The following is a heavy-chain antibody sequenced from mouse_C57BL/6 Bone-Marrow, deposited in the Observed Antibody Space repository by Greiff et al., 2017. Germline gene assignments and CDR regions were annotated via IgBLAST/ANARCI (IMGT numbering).Heavy chain of an antibody. CDR3: AIFITTVVAPMDY. Sequence: DVKLQESGPGLVKPSQSLSLTCSVTGYSITSGYYWNWIRQFPGNKLEWMGYISYDGSNNYNPSLNNRISITRDTSKNQFFLKLNSVTTEDTATYYCAIFITTVVAPMDYWGQGTSVTVSS. V-gene: IGHV3-6*01. D-gene: IGHD1-1*01. CDR1: GYSITSGYY. CDR2: ISYDGSN. J-gene: IGHJ4*01.